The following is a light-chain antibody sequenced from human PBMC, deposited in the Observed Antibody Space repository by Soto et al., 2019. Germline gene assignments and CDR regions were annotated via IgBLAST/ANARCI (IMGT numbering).Light chain of an antibody. J-gene: IGLJ2*01. CDR1: SSDVGDYNY. Sequence: QSALTQPPSASGSPGQSVTISCTGTSSDVGDYNYVSWYQQHPGKAPKLMIYEVSKRPSGVPDRFSGSKSGNTASLTVSGLQAEDEADYYCSSYAGSNNXVXXGGTKLTVL. CDR3: SSYAGSNNXV. V-gene: IGLV2-8*01. CDR2: EVS.